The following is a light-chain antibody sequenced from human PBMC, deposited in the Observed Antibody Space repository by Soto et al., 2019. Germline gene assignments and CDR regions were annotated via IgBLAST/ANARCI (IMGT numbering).Light chain of an antibody. CDR2: RAS. CDR1: QSINSN. Sequence: EIVMTQSPATLSLSPGERATLSCRASQSINSNLAWYQQKPGQAPRLFIFRASSRATGLPARFSASGSGTDFNLTISSLQSEDFAVYYCQQYNNWPRATVGGGTKVDIK. CDR3: QQYNNWPRAT. V-gene: IGKV3-15*01. J-gene: IGKJ4*01.